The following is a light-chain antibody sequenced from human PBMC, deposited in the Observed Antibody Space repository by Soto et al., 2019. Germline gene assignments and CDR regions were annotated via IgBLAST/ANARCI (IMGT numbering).Light chain of an antibody. CDR1: QSVSSN. CDR2: GAS. V-gene: IGKV3-15*01. Sequence: EIVMTQSPATLSVSPGERATLSCRASQSVSSNLARYQQKPGQAPRLLIYGASTRATGIPARFSGSVSGTEFTLTISSLQSEDFAVYYCQQYNNCPSLTFGGGTKVEIK. CDR3: QQYNNCPSLT. J-gene: IGKJ4*02.